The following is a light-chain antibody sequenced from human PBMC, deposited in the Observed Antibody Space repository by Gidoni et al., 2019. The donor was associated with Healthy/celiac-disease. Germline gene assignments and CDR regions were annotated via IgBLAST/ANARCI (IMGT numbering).Light chain of an antibody. Sequence: SSHLTQPPSVSVSPGQTARITCSGDALPKQYAYWYQQKPGQAPVLVIYKDSERPSGIPERFSGSSSGTTVTLTISGVQAEDEADYYCQSADSSGTYPVVFGGGTKLTVL. V-gene: IGLV3-25*03. CDR3: QSADSSGTYPVV. CDR1: ALPKQY. CDR2: KDS. J-gene: IGLJ2*01.